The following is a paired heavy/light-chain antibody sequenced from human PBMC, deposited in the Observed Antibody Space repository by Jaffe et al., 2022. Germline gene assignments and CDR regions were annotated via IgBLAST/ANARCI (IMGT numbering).Light chain of an antibody. Sequence: EIVLTQSPGTLSLSPGERATLSCRASQSVSSSYLAWYQQKPGQAPRLLIYGASSRATGIPDRFSGSGSGTDFTLTISRLEPEDFAVYYCQQYGSSPPWTFGQGTKLEIK. CDR2: GAS. J-gene: IGKJ2*01. CDR1: QSVSSSY. V-gene: IGKV3-20*01. CDR3: QQYGSSPPWT.
Heavy chain of an antibody. D-gene: IGHD3-22*01. CDR1: GYSISSGYY. V-gene: IGHV4-38-2*01. Sequence: QVQLQESGPGLVKPSETLSLTCAVSGYSISSGYYWGWIRQPPGKGLEWIGSIYHSGSTYYNPSLKSRVTISVDTSKNQFSLKLSSVTAADTAVYYCARHPPEKTYYYDSSGYFYFQHWGQGTLVTVSS. CDR2: IYHSGST. CDR3: ARHPPEKTYYYDSSGYFYFQH. J-gene: IGHJ1*01.